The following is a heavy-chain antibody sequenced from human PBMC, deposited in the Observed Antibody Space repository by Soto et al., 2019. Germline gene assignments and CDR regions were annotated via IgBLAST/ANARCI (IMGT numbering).Heavy chain of an antibody. CDR1: GYTFTSYY. V-gene: IGHV1-46*01. CDR3: AREHVVSPWLVLNWFDP. D-gene: IGHD6-19*01. J-gene: IGHJ5*02. Sequence: ASVKVSCKASGYTFTSYYMHWVRQAPGQGLEWMGIINPSGGSTSYAQKFQGRVTMTRDTSTSTVYMELSSLRSEDTAVYYCAREHVVSPWLVLNWFDPWGQGTLVTVSS. CDR2: INPSGGST.